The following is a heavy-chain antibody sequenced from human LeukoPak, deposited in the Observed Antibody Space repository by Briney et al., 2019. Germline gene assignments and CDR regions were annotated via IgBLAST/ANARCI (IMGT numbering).Heavy chain of an antibody. CDR2: IYCSGST. CDR1: GGSISSYY. J-gene: IGHJ3*02. V-gene: IGHV4-59*01. D-gene: IGHD7-27*01. Sequence: PSETLSLTCTVSGGSISSYYWSWIRQPPGKGLEWIGYIYCSGSTNYNPSLKSRVTISVDTSKNQFSLKLSSVTAADTAVYYCARGVGIDAFDIWGQGTMVTVSS. CDR3: ARGVGIDAFDI.